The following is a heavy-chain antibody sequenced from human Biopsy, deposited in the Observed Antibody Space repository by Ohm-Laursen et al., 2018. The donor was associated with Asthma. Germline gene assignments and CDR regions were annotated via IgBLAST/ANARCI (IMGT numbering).Heavy chain of an antibody. Sequence: ASVKVSCKVSGYSLTDLSMHWVRQAPGQGLEWMGGHDHEEGGTVDARRFQGRVTMTEDTSTDTAHMELSSLSSDDTAVYYCASDFPKDYVRYNFQFWGQGTLVTVSS. V-gene: IGHV1-24*01. CDR2: HDHEEGGT. CDR1: GYSLTDLS. J-gene: IGHJ4*02. CDR3: ASDFPKDYVRYNFQF. D-gene: IGHD4-17*01.